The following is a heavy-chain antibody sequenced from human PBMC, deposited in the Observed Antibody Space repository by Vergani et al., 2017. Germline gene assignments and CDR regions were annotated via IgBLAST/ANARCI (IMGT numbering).Heavy chain of an antibody. Sequence: QVQLQESGPGLVKPSETLSLICDVFDIISNGHYWGWIRQSPEKGLEWIGNIYYNGRTKYNPSLKSRATISADTSKDQFSLRLTSMTAADTAVYYCVRDTRRYFLDSIDGGDSDSPPFVPAVWGLGTGVIVSS. CDR3: VRDTRRYFLDSIDGGDSDSPPFVPAV. D-gene: IGHD2-21*01. J-gene: IGHJ3*01. V-gene: IGHV4-59*11. CDR1: DIISNGHY. CDR2: IYYNGRT.